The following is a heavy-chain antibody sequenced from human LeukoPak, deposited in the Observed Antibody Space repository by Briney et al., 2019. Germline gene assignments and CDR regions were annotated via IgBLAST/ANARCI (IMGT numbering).Heavy chain of an antibody. Sequence: GGSLRLSCAASGFTFIDYDMHWVRQVIGKGLEWVSAIGIRGGTHYSGSVKGRFTISRENAESSLYLQMNSRRTDDTAVYYCVRGGIQVSGIDEFDYWGQGTLVTVSS. D-gene: IGHD6-19*01. V-gene: IGHV3-13*01. CDR2: IGIRGGT. J-gene: IGHJ4*02. CDR1: GFTFIDYD. CDR3: VRGGIQVSGIDEFDY.